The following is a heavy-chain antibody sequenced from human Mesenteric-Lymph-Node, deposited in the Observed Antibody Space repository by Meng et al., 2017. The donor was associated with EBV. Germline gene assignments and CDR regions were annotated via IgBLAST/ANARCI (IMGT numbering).Heavy chain of an antibody. CDR2: VFHNGAT. CDR3: ARDHSSGYGFWSTYSVFDP. D-gene: IGHD3-3*01. V-gene: IGHV4-4*02. J-gene: IGHJ5*02. CDR1: GDCISSSNW. Sequence: QGQVQESGPGLVKRSGALCLTCAVSGDCISSSNWGSWIRQTPGKGLEWIGEVFHNGATNYSPSLKSRVSMSVDKSRNQFSLKLSSVTAADTAIYYCARDHSSGYGFWSTYSVFDPWGQGTLVTVSS.